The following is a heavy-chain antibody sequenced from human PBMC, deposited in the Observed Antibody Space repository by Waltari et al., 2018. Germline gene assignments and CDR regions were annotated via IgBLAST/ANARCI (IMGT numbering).Heavy chain of an antibody. CDR1: GGSISRHY. Sequence: QVQLQESGPGLVKPSETLSLTCTVPGGSISRHYWSWIRQRPGKGLEWIGYIYYSGSTNYNPSLKSRVTISVDTSKNQFSLKLSSVTAADTAVYYCARALTLDYGMDVWGQGTTVTVSS. D-gene: IGHD1-20*01. V-gene: IGHV4-59*11. CDR2: IYYSGST. CDR3: ARALTLDYGMDV. J-gene: IGHJ6*02.